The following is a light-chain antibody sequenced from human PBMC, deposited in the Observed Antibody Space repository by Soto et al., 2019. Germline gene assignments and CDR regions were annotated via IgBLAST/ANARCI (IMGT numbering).Light chain of an antibody. CDR1: QSVSSSY. Sequence: EIVLTQSPGTLSLSPGERATLSCRASQSVSSSYLAWYQQQPGQAPRLLIYGASSRATGIPDRFSGSGSGTDFTLTISRLEPEDFAVYYCQQYGSSPSTFGQGTRLEIK. CDR2: GAS. J-gene: IGKJ5*01. V-gene: IGKV3-20*01. CDR3: QQYGSSPST.